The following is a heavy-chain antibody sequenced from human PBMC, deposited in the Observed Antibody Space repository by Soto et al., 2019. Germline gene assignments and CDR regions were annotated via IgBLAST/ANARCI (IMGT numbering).Heavy chain of an antibody. D-gene: IGHD5-18*01. J-gene: IGHJ4*02. CDR1: GYTFTSYG. Sequence: QVQLVQSGAEVKKPGASVKVSCKASGYTFTSYGISWARHDPGQGLEWMGWISAYNGNTNYAQKLPGRVTMTTDTSTTTPYMELRSLRSDDTALYYWARDQGRGYSYGPSPIYFWGQGTLVTVSS. V-gene: IGHV1-18*01. CDR3: ARDQGRGYSYGPSPIYF. CDR2: ISAYNGNT.